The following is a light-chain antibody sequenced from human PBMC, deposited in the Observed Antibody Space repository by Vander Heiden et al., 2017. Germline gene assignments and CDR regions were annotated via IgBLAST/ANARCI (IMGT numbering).Light chain of an antibody. J-gene: IGKJ2*01. CDR1: QDIGTF. CDR2: RAS. Sequence: DIQLTQSPSSLSASVGDRITITCQASQDIGTFLHWYQHKPGKAPKLLISRASDLASGVPSRFLGSGSESYFTLTISSRQPEDIATYYCQQNDNLPPFTFGQGTKLE. CDR3: QQNDNLPPFT. V-gene: IGKV1-33*01.